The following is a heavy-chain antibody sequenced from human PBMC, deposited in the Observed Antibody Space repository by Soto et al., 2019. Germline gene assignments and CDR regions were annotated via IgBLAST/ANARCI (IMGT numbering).Heavy chain of an antibody. CDR1: GGSFSVYY. J-gene: IGHJ4*02. CDR3: ARGVVRRVIIQYTSFFDY. Sequence: SETLSLTCAVYGGSFSVYYWTWVRQAPGRGLEWIGEINHSGSTYYNPSLNSRVTISVDTSKNQFSLKLSSVTAADTAVYYCARGVVRRVIIQYTSFFDYWGQGIPVSVSS. V-gene: IGHV4-34*01. D-gene: IGHD3-10*01. CDR2: INHSGST.